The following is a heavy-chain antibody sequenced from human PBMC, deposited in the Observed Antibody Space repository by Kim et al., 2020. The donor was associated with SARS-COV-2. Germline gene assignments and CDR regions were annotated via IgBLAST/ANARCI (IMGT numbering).Heavy chain of an antibody. V-gene: IGHV3-23*01. J-gene: IGHJ3*02. CDR3: AKDLFPSELFRAFDI. D-gene: IGHD3-10*01. Sequence: DSVKGRFTISRDNSKNTLYLQMNSLRAEDTAVYYCAKDLFPSELFRAFDIWGQGTMVTVSS.